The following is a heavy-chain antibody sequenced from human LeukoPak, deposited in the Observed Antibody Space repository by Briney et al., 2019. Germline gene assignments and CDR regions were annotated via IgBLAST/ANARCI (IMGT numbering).Heavy chain of an antibody. V-gene: IGHV1-69*05. CDR1: GGTFISYA. CDR2: IIPIFGTA. J-gene: IGHJ6*03. Sequence: VKVSFKASGGTFISYAISWVRPAPGQGLEWMGGIIPIFGTANYAQKFQGRVTITTDESTSTAYMELSSLRSEDTAVYYCARVKYSSSWIHYYYYMDVWGKGTTVTVSS. D-gene: IGHD6-6*01. CDR3: ARVKYSSSWIHYYYYMDV.